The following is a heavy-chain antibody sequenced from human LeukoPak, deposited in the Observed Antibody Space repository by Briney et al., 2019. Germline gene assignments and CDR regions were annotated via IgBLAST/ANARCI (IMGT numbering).Heavy chain of an antibody. D-gene: IGHD4-17*01. CDR3: ARTNPVYGDYDY. CDR2: IYHDGRT. CDR1: GLTVTDYY. V-gene: IGHV3-53*01. Sequence: PGGSLRLSCAVSGLTVTDYYLSWVRQAPGKGLEWGSVIYHDGRTYHADYVKGQFTISRDNSKNTLLLQMNTLRADDTAVYHCARTNPVYGDYDYWGQGTLVTVSS. J-gene: IGHJ4*02.